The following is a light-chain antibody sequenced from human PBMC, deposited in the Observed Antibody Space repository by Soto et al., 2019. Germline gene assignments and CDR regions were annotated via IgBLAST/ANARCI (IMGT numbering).Light chain of an antibody. CDR3: QQYDSYPLT. J-gene: IGKJ4*01. V-gene: IGKV1-5*03. CDR2: KAS. Sequence: DIQMPPSPSTLSASVGDRVTITCRASQSISSWLAWYQHKPGKAPHLLIYKASSLESGVPSRFSGSGSGTEFTLTVSSLQPDDLATYYCQQYDSYPLTVGGGTKVEIK. CDR1: QSISSW.